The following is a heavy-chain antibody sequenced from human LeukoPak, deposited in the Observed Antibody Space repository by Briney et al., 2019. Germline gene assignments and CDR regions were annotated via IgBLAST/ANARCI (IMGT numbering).Heavy chain of an antibody. V-gene: IGHV3-53*01. CDR3: ATYRQVLLPFES. D-gene: IGHD2-8*02. Sequence: PGGSLRLSCAASGFIVSSNYMSWVRQAPGKGLEWVSVIYSGGSTYYADSVRGRFTISRDNSKSTLSLQMNSLRAEDTAIYYCATYRQVLLPFESWGQGTLVTVSS. J-gene: IGHJ4*02. CDR1: GFIVSSNY. CDR2: IYSGGST.